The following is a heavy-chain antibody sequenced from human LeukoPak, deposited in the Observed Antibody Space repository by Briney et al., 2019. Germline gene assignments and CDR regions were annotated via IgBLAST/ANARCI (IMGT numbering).Heavy chain of an antibody. CDR3: ARADYYDSSGYYRGGSDAFDI. J-gene: IGHJ3*02. V-gene: IGHV4-4*07. D-gene: IGHD3-22*01. Sequence: PSETLSLTCTVSSGSISSYYWSWIRQPAGKGLEWIGRIYTSGSTNYNPSLKSRVTMSVDTSKNQFSLKLSSVTAADTAVYYCARADYYDSSGYYRGGSDAFDIWGQGTMVTVSS. CDR2: IYTSGST. CDR1: SGSISSYY.